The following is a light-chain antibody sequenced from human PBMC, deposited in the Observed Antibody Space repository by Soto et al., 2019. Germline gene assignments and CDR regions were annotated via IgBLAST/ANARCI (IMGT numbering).Light chain of an antibody. J-gene: IGKJ5*01. CDR2: GAS. V-gene: IGKV3D-20*02. Sequence: EIVLTQSPGTLSLSPGERATLSCRASRSVSSSYLAWYQQKPGQPPRLLIYGASSRATGIPDRFSGSGSGTDFTLTISSLEPEDFAVYYCQQRSNWPSTFGQGTRLEIK. CDR1: RSVSSSY. CDR3: QQRSNWPST.